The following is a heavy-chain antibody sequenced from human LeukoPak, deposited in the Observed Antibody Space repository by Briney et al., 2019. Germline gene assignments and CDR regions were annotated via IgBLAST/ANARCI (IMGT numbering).Heavy chain of an antibody. CDR1: GFTFSSYA. D-gene: IGHD6-19*01. V-gene: IGHV3-23*01. CDR2: ISGSGTST. J-gene: IGHJ4*02. Sequence: GGSLPLTCAASGFTFSSYAMSWVRQAPGKGLEWVSGISGSGTSTYYADYVKGRFTISRDNSKNTLYLQMNSLRADDTAVYYCAKDLKSGSAWYFDYWGQGTLVTVSS. CDR3: AKDLKSGSAWYFDY.